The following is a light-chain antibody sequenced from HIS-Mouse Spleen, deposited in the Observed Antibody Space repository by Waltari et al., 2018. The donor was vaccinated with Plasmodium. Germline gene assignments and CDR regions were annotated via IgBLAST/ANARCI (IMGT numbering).Light chain of an antibody. CDR2: EDS. J-gene: IGLJ3*02. Sequence: SYKLTQPPSVSVSPGQTARITCSGEALPKKYAYWYQQNSGQAPVLVIYEDSKRPSWIPARFSGASSGTMATLTISGAQVEDEADYYCYSTDSSGNHRVFGGGTKLTVL. CDR3: YSTDSSGNHRV. V-gene: IGLV3-10*01. CDR1: ALPKKY.